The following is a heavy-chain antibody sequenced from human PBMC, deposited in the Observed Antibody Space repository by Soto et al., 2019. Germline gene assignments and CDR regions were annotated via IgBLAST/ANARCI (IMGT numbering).Heavy chain of an antibody. J-gene: IGHJ4*02. CDR2: ISGGGDST. V-gene: IGHV3-23*01. Sequence: PGGSLRLSCAASGFTFSSYAMSWVRQAPGEGLEWVSVISGGGDSTYYADSVRGRFTISRDNSKNTLYLQMNSLRAEDTAVYYCAKTFWSGYYLYWGQGTLVTVSS. D-gene: IGHD3-3*01. CDR3: AKTFWSGYYLY. CDR1: GFTFSSYA.